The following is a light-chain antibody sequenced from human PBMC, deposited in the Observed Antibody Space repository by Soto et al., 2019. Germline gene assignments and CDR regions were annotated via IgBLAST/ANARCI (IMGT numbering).Light chain of an antibody. CDR1: QSLLNSNGYNL. Sequence: DIVMTQSPLSLPVTPGEPASISCRSSQSLLNSNGYNLLDWYLQKPGQSPQLLIYLGSNRASGVPDRLSGSGSGTDFTLKISRVEAEDVGVYYCMQSLQTPLTFGQGAKVEI. CDR3: MQSLQTPLT. V-gene: IGKV2-28*01. CDR2: LGS. J-gene: IGKJ1*01.